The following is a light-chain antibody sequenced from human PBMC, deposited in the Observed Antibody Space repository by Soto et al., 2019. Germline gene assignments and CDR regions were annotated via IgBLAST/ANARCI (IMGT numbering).Light chain of an antibody. J-gene: IGLJ2*01. Sequence: QSALTQPASVSGSPGQSITISCTGTNSDVGAYNYVSWYQHHPGKAPKLMIYDVSHRPSRISDRFSGSKSGNTASLTISGRQAEDEADYYCSSYTNSGTHVVFGGGTKLTVL. V-gene: IGLV2-14*03. CDR1: NSDVGAYNY. CDR3: SSYTNSGTHVV. CDR2: DVS.